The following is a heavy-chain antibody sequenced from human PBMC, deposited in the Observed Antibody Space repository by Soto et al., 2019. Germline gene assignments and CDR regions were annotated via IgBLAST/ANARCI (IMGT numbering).Heavy chain of an antibody. CDR2: ISSSSSYI. D-gene: IGHD3-3*01. CDR1: GFTFSSYS. Sequence: GGSLRLSCAASGFTFSSYSMNWVRQAPGKGLEWVSSISSSSSYIYYADSVKGRFTISRDNAKNSLYLQMNSLRAEDTAVYYCASEPENYYDFWSGYYGAAGYFDYWGQGTLVTVSS. V-gene: IGHV3-21*01. CDR3: ASEPENYYDFWSGYYGAAGYFDY. J-gene: IGHJ4*02.